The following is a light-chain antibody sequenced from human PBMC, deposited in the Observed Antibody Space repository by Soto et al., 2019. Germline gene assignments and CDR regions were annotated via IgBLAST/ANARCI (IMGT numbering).Light chain of an antibody. CDR2: KAS. CDR3: QQYNYYSYT. V-gene: IGKV1-5*03. Sequence: DIPVTQSPSTLSASVGDRVTITCRTSQSIDDWLAWYQQKPGKAPNLLIYKASTLKSGVPSRFSGSGSGTEFTLTISSLQPDDFATYYCQQYNYYSYTFGQGTTLEIK. J-gene: IGKJ2*01. CDR1: QSIDDW.